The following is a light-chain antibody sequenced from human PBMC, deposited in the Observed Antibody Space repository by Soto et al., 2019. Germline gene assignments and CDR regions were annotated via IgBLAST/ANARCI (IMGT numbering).Light chain of an antibody. Sequence: EIVMTQSPATLSVSPGERATLFCRASQSVSSNLAWYQQKPGQAPRLLIYGASTRATGVPARFSGSGSGTEFTLTISSLQPEDFGVYYCQQDNNWAPYTFGQGTKLEIK. CDR3: QQDNNWAPYT. V-gene: IGKV3-15*01. J-gene: IGKJ2*01. CDR1: QSVSSN. CDR2: GAS.